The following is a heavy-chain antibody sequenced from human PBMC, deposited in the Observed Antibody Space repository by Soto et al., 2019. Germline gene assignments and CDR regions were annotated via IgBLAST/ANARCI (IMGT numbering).Heavy chain of an antibody. CDR3: AGASSSSWAEFDC. CDR2: VYNSGGT. D-gene: IGHD6-13*01. CDR1: GGSISSSY. J-gene: IGHJ4*02. Sequence: QVQLQESGPGLVKPSETLSLTCTVSGGSISSSYWSWIRQPPGKGLEWIGCVYNSGGTNYNPSLKSRVTISVDTSKNQFSLKLSSVTAADTAMYFCAGASSSSWAEFDCWGQGTLVTVSS. V-gene: IGHV4-59*01.